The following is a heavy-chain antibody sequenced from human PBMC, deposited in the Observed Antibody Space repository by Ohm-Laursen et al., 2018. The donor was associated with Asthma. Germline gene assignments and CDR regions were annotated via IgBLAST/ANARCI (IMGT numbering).Heavy chain of an antibody. CDR3: ARSTGWYRLDL. CDR2: ISHSGAA. D-gene: IGHD6-19*01. Sequence: PGTLSLTCLLSGGSINNYWWSWVRQPPGKGLEWIGEISHSGAASFNPSLTSRVTISLDKSKTHFSLELTSVTAADTAVYYCARSTGWYRLDLWGQGTLVTVSS. CDR1: GGSINNYW. J-gene: IGHJ5*02. V-gene: IGHV4-4*03.